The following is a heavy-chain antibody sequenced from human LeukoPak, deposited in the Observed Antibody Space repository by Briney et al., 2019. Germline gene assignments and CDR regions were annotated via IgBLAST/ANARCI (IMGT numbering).Heavy chain of an antibody. V-gene: IGHV3-53*01. CDR1: GFTVSSNY. Sequence: PGGSLGLSCVASGFTVSSNYMSWVRQAPGKGLEWVSVIYSGSSTYYAESVKGRFTISRNTSKNTLYLQMNSLRADDTAVYYCARDRSSGWYVYDYWGQGTLVTVSS. CDR3: ARDRSSGWYVYDY. D-gene: IGHD6-19*01. CDR2: IYSGSST. J-gene: IGHJ4*02.